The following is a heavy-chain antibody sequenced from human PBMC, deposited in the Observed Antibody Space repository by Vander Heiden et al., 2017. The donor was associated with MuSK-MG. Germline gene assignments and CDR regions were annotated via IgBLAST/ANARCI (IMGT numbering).Heavy chain of an antibody. J-gene: IGHJ4*02. CDR2: IYPVDSDT. V-gene: IGHV5-51*03. CDR1: GYTSTLAW. CDR3: ARQNYFDSSRYFDY. Sequence: EVQLVPSGAEVKKPAESLTVLCKGSGYTSTLAWIAWVRQVPGKGLEWVGIIYPVDSDTRYGPSFQGQVTISADKSITTAYLQWSSLEASDTAVYYCARQNYFDSSRYFDYWGQGTLVTVSS. D-gene: IGHD3-22*01.